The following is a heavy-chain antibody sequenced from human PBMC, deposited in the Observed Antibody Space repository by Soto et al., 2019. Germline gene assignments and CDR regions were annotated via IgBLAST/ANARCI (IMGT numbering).Heavy chain of an antibody. CDR1: GFTFSSYG. J-gene: IGHJ6*02. D-gene: IGHD3-22*01. CDR2: ISYDGSNK. V-gene: IGHV3-30*18. Sequence: PGGSLRLSCAASGFTFSSYGMHWVRQAPGKGLEWVAVISYDGSNKYYADSVKGRFTISRDNSKNTLYLQMNSLRAEDTAVYYCAKRLGPSGYYYYYYGMDLWGQGTTVTVSS. CDR3: AKRLGPSGYYYYYYGMDL.